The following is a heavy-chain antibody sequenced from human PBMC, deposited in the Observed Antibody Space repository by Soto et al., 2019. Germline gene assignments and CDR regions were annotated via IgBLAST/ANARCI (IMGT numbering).Heavy chain of an antibody. Sequence: ASVKVSCKASGYTFANYHMHWVRQVPGQGLEWMGIINPTSGTTSYAQQFEGRVAMTRDTSTTTVYMELSRLRSGDTAVYYCGTVGTVMFTGVQYYFDYCGRRTLVPVSA. CDR3: GTVGTVMFTGVQYYFDY. J-gene: IGHJ4*02. D-gene: IGHD5-18*01. CDR2: INPTSGTT. CDR1: GYTFANYH. V-gene: IGHV1-46*01.